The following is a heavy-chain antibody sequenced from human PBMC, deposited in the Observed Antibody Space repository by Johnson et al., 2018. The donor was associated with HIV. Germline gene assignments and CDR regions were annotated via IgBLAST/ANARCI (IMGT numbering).Heavy chain of an antibody. CDR2: IYSGGST. CDR1: GFSFSNAW. J-gene: IGHJ3*02. D-gene: IGHD3-16*01. Sequence: VQLVESGGGLVKPGGSLRLSCEASGFSFSNAWMNWVRQAPGKGLEWVSVIYSGGSTYYADSVTGRFTISRDNSKNTLYLQMNSLRAEDTAVYYCARDGGGRDAFDIWGQGTMVTVSS. V-gene: IGHV3-66*01. CDR3: ARDGGGRDAFDI.